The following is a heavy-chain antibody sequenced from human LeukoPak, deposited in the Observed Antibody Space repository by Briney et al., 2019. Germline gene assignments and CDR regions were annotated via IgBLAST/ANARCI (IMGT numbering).Heavy chain of an antibody. Sequence: SVKVSCKASGGTFSSYAISWVRQAPGQGLEWMGGIIPIFGTANYAQKFQGRVTMTRDTSISTAYMELSRLRSDDTAVYYCARDSVYDSGGYYFYYWGQGTLVTVSS. CDR1: GGTFSSYA. V-gene: IGHV1-69*05. J-gene: IGHJ4*02. D-gene: IGHD3-22*01. CDR2: IIPIFGTA. CDR3: ARDSVYDSGGYYFYY.